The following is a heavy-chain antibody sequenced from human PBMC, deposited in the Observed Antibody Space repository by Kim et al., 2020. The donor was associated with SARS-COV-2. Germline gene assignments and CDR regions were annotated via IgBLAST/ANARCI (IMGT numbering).Heavy chain of an antibody. Sequence: SVKVSCKASGGTFSSYAISWVRQAPGQGLEWMGRIIPILGIANYAQKFQGRVTITVDKSTSTAYMELSSLRSEDTAVYYCARDSGGYYDSSGYRPFDYWGQGTLVTVSS. V-gene: IGHV1-69*04. D-gene: IGHD3-22*01. J-gene: IGHJ4*02. CDR3: ARDSGGYYDSSGYRPFDY. CDR2: IIPILGIA. CDR1: GGTFSSYA.